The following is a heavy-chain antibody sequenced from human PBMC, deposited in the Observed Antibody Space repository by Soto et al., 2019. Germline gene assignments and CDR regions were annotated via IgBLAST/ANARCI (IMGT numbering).Heavy chain of an antibody. CDR3: ARGGNLDS. J-gene: IGHJ4*02. Sequence: QVHLEQSGAEVKEPGASVKVACTASGYTFASYAIHWVRQVAGQGLEWVGYMNPYNDDTDFAQKFQGRVTMTKDISMSTAYMELRSLRSEDTAVYFCARGGNLDSWGQGTLVTVSS. V-gene: IGHV1-8*01. CDR1: GYTFASYA. CDR2: MNPYNDDT.